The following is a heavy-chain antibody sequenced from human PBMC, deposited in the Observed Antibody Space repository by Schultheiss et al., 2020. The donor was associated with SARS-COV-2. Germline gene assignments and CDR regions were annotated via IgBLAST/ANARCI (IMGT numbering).Heavy chain of an antibody. Sequence: SETLSLTCAVSGYSISSGYYWGWIRQPPGKGLEWIGSIYTSGSTNYNPSLKSRVTMSVDTSKNQFSLKLSSVTAADTAVYYCARHEAIGHYDFWSGIGPFDYWGQGTLVTVSS. CDR2: IYTSGST. V-gene: IGHV4-38-2*01. CDR3: ARHEAIGHYDFWSGIGPFDY. J-gene: IGHJ4*02. D-gene: IGHD3-3*01. CDR1: GYSISSGYY.